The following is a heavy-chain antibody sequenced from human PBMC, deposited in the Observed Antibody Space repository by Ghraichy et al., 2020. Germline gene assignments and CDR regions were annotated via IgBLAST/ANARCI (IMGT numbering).Heavy chain of an antibody. CDR1: GYTFTSYD. V-gene: IGHV1-8*01. Sequence: ASVKVSCKASGYTFTSYDINWVRQATGQGLEWMGWMNPNSGNTGYAQKFQGRVTMTRNTSISTAYMELSSLRSEDTAVYYCARRAAAGGGFDYWGQGTLVTVSS. D-gene: IGHD6-13*01. CDR2: MNPNSGNT. CDR3: ARRAAAGGGFDY. J-gene: IGHJ4*02.